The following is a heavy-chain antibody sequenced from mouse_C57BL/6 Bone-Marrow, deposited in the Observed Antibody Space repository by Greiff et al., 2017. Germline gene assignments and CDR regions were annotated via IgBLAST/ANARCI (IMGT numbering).Heavy chain of an antibody. V-gene: IGHV5-9*01. Sequence: EVKLVESGGGLVKPGGSLKLSCAASGFTFSSYTMSWVRQTPEKRLEWVATISGGGGNTYYPDSVKGRFTISRDNAKNTLYLQMSSLRSEDTALYYCARGIYYGNYGAYWGQGTLVTVSA. CDR3: ARGIYYGNYGAY. CDR1: GFTFSSYT. J-gene: IGHJ3*01. D-gene: IGHD2-1*01. CDR2: ISGGGGNT.